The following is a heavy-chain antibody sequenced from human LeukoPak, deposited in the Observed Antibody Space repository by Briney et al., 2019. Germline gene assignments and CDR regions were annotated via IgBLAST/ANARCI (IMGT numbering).Heavy chain of an antibody. Sequence: SETLSLTCTVSGGSFSSYSRSWVRQPSGKGLEWIGEINHSGSANYSPSLRSRVTISIDTSNNQFSLILKSVTAADTSVYYCARSAAGLGGAIDYWGQGTLVTVSS. V-gene: IGHV4-34*01. CDR2: INHSGSA. CDR3: ARSAAGLGGAIDY. CDR1: GGSFSSYS. D-gene: IGHD1-14*01. J-gene: IGHJ4*02.